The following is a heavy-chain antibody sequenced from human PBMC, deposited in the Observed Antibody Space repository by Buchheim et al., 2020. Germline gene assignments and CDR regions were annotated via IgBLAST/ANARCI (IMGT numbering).Heavy chain of an antibody. Sequence: QVQLVQSGAEVKKPGASVKVSCKASGYTFTSYYMHWVRQAPGQGLEWMGIINPSGGSTSCAQKFQGRVTMTRDTSTSTVYMELSSLRSEDTAVYYCARGAFLVVVGASDWYFDLWGRGTL. CDR3: ARGAFLVVVGASDWYFDL. D-gene: IGHD2-21*01. CDR1: GYTFTSYY. CDR2: INPSGGST. J-gene: IGHJ2*01. V-gene: IGHV1-46*01.